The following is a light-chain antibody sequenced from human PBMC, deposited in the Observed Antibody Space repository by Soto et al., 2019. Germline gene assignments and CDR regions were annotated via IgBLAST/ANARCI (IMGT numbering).Light chain of an antibody. J-gene: IGLJ1*01. CDR1: SSDVGAYNY. CDR3: SSHSSSSAYYV. V-gene: IGLV2-14*01. Sequence: QSALTQPASVSGSPGQSITISCTGTSSDVGAYNYVSWYQQHPGKAPKLMIYEVSYRPSGVSDRFSGSRSGNTASLTISGLQAEDEADYYCSSHSSSSAYYVFGTGTKLTVL. CDR2: EVS.